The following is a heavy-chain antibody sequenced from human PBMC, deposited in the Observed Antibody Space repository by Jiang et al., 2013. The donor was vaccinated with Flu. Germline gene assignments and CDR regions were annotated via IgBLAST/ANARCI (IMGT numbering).Heavy chain of an antibody. Sequence: IDYSGSTNYNPSLKSRVTISVDTSKNQFSLKLSSVTAADTAVYYCARHMRGGYSYGLFDYWGQGTLVTVSS. CDR3: ARHMRGGYSYGLFDY. V-gene: IGHV4-59*08. D-gene: IGHD5-18*01. J-gene: IGHJ4*02. CDR2: IDYSGST.